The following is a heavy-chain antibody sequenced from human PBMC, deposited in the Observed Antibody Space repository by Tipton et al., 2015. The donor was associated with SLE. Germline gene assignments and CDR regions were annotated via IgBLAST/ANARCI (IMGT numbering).Heavy chain of an antibody. CDR2: IYGSGRT. D-gene: IGHD6-19*01. V-gene: IGHV4-4*07. CDR1: GGAISNFY. CDR3: VKGQEVAATDHYYYMDV. Sequence: TLSLTCTVSGGAISNFYWSWIRHSAWKGLEWIGRIYGSGRTNYNPSLKSRVTMSVDTSRKQFSLKLTSVTAADTAIYHCVKGQEVAATDHYYYMDVWGKGTTVTVS. J-gene: IGHJ6*03.